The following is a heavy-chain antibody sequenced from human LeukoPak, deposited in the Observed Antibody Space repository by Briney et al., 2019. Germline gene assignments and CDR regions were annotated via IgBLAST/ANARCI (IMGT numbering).Heavy chain of an antibody. CDR2: IYYSGST. CDR3: ARGIVVVPAAIPYYYMDV. Sequence: SETLSLTCTVSGVSISSSSYYWGWIRQPPGKGLEWIGSIYYSGSTPYNPSLKSRVTISVDTSKNQFSLKLSSVTAADTAVYYCARGIVVVPAAIPYYYMDVWGKGTTVTVSS. CDR1: GVSISSSSYY. D-gene: IGHD2-2*01. J-gene: IGHJ6*03. V-gene: IGHV4-39*07.